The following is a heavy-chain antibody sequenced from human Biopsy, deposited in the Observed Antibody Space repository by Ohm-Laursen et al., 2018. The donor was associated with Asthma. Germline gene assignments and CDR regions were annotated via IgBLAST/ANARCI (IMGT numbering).Heavy chain of an antibody. CDR1: GYTFNNAG. J-gene: IGHJ6*02. CDR2: ISVYNGNT. Sequence: ASVKVSCKTSGYTFNNAGITWVRQAPGQGLEWMGWISVYNGNTKVAQKLQDRVAMITDTSTSTAYMELRSLRSDDTAVYFCARAVDYSHYYGIDVWGQGTTVTVS. V-gene: IGHV1-18*01. CDR3: ARAVDYSHYYGIDV. D-gene: IGHD3-10*01.